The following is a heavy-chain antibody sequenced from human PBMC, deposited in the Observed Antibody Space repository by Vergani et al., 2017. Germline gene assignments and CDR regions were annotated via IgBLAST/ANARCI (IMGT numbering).Heavy chain of an antibody. CDR2: IYYSGST. CDR3: TRYWAVVAANNLFDP. CDR1: NDSVSNTFYY. D-gene: IGHD2-15*01. V-gene: IGHV4-39*01. J-gene: IGHJ5*02. Sequence: QVQLQESGPGLVKPSETLSLTCTVSNDSVSNTFYYWGWIRQTPGKGLEWIGSIYYSGSTYYNPSLESRVTMSVDTSKSQFSLKLSSVTAADTAVYYCTRYWAVVAANNLFDPWGQGTLVTVSS.